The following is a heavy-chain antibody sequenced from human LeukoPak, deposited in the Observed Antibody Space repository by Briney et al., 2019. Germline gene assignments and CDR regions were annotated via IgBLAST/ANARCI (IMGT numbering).Heavy chain of an antibody. CDR3: AKDNLLGGGGGDYYYYGMDV. CDR2: ISGSGGST. CDR1: GFTFSSYA. J-gene: IGHJ6*02. V-gene: IGHV3-23*01. D-gene: IGHD3-16*01. Sequence: PGGSLRLSCAASGFTFSSYAMSWVRQAPGKGLEWVSAISGSGGSTYYADSVKGRFTISRDNSKNTLYLQMNSLRAEDTAVYYCAKDNLLGGGGGDYYYYGMDVWGQGTTVTVCS.